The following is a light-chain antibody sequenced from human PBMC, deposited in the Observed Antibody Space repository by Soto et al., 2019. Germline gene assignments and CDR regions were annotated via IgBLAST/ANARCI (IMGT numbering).Light chain of an antibody. J-gene: IGKJ4*01. CDR1: RDIGTW. V-gene: IGKV1-5*03. CDR3: HRHETYPLA. Sequence: TQMTQSPSTLSGSVGDSVSIICRASRDIGTWLAWFQQKPGRAPNLLIYRASTLARGVPSRFSGSGSGTEFTLTISSLQPDDFATYYCHRHETYPLAFGGGTKVDI. CDR2: RAS.